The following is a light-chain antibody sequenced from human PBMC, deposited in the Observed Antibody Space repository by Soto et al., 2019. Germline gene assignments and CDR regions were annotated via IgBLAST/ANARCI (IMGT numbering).Light chain of an antibody. V-gene: IGKV1-5*01. Sequence: DIQMTQSPSTLSASVGDRVTITCRASQSISSWLAWYQQKPGKAPKLLIYDASSLESGVPSRFNGSGTGTELSLSFSSPQPYDFATYYCQQYNSYPLCTFGQGTKLEIK. CDR2: DAS. J-gene: IGKJ2*02. CDR3: QQYNSYPLCT. CDR1: QSISSW.